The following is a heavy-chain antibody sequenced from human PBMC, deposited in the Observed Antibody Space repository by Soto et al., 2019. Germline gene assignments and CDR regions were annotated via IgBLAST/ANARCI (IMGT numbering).Heavy chain of an antibody. Sequence: QVQLQESGPGLVKPSETLSLTCTVSGDSISSYYWTWIRQPPGKGLEWIAFIYYGGSTNYNPSLKSRVTISVDTSKKQFSLNLNSVTAADTAVYYCARPGRDWGSLEYWGQGTRVTVSS. J-gene: IGHJ4*02. CDR2: IYYGGST. CDR1: GDSISSYY. V-gene: IGHV4-59*08. CDR3: ARPGRDWGSLEY. D-gene: IGHD7-27*01.